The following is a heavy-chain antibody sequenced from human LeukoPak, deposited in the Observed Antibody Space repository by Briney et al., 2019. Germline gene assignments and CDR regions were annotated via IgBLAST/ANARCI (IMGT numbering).Heavy chain of an antibody. D-gene: IGHD3-22*01. V-gene: IGHV3-23*01. CDR1: GLTFSSYA. CDR3: AKDRFPGSGYGYFDY. J-gene: IGHJ4*02. CDR2: ISGSGGST. Sequence: PGGSLRPSCAASGLTFSSYAMSWVRQAPGKGLEWVSAISGSGGSTYYADSVKGRFTISRDNSKNTLYLQMNSLRAEDTAVYYCAKDRFPGSGYGYFDYWGQGTLVTVSS.